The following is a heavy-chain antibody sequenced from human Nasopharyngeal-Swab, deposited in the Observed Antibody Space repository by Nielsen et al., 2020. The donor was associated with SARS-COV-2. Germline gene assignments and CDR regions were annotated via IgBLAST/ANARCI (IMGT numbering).Heavy chain of an antibody. CDR2: TYYRSKWYD. CDR3: ARDEGAFNS. Sequence: SRQSPSRGLEWLGRTYYRSKWYDDYAESGKRRILINPDTSKNQFTLQLNSVTPEDPAVYYCARDEGAFNSWGQGTLVTVSS. J-gene: IGHJ5*02. D-gene: IGHD1-26*01. V-gene: IGHV6-1*01.